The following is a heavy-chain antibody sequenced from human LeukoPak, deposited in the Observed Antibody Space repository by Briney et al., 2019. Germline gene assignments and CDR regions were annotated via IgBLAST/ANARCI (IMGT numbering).Heavy chain of an antibody. V-gene: IGHV4-4*02. J-gene: IGHJ4*02. CDR2: INHSGTT. CDR3: ARDPRWFGELLPYYFDY. D-gene: IGHD3-10*01. CDR1: GASISNTRW. Sequence: SETLSLTCAGSGASISNTRWWRWVRQPPGKGLEWIGEINHSGTTDYNASLKSRVTISVDKSKNQFSLSLSSVTAADTAVYYCARDPRWFGELLPYYFDYWGQGTLVTVSS.